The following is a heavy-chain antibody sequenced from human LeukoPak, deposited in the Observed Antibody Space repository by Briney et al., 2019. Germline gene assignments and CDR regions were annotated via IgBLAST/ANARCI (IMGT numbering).Heavy chain of an antibody. CDR1: GDSISSYY. V-gene: IGHV4-4*07. D-gene: IGHD2-15*01. J-gene: IGHJ4*02. CDR2: IYSNGIT. Sequence: SETLSLICTVSGDSISSYYWSWIRQPAGKGLEWIRHIYSNGITNYNPSLKSRVAMSVARSKNQFSLKLSSVTAADTAVYYCARLGCSGGSCYQDYWGQGTLVTVSS. CDR3: ARLGCSGGSCYQDY.